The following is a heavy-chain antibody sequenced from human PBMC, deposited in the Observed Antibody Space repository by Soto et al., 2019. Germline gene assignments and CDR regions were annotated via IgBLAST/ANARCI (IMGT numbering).Heavy chain of an antibody. V-gene: IGHV1-3*01. CDR1: GDTFTSYA. D-gene: IGHD6-13*01. CDR2: INAGNGNT. J-gene: IGHJ4*02. Sequence: QVQLVQSGAEVKKPGASVKVSCKASGDTFTSYAIYWVRQAPGQRLEWMGWINAGNGNTRYSQKFQDRVTITRDTSASPVYMELSSLRSEDTAVYYCTRDRYSSSWYVGAFDYWGQGTLVTVSS. CDR3: TRDRYSSSWYVGAFDY.